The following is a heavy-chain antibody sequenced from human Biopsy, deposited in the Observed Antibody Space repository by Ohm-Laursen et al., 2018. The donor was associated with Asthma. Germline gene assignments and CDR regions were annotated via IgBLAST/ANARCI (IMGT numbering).Heavy chain of an antibody. D-gene: IGHD3-16*01. J-gene: IGHJ4*02. CDR3: ARRGGVRRYFDY. Sequence: SQTLSLTWLVSGGSISSGAYYWSWVRQPPGKGLEWIGYIYYIGSTYYNPSLKSRVAISLDTSKNQFSLKLSSVTAADTAVYFCARRGGVRRYFDYWGQGTLVTVSS. V-gene: IGHV4-30-4*01. CDR2: IYYIGST. CDR1: GGSISSGAYY.